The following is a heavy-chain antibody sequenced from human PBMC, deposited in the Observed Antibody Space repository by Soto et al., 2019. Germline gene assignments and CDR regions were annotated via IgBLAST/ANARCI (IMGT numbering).Heavy chain of an antibody. J-gene: IGHJ5*02. Sequence: GSLRLSCAASGFTFSSYSMNWVRQAPGKGLEWVSSISSSSSYIYYADSVKGRFTISRDNAKNSLYLQMNSLGAEDTAVYYCASDILTGYYSWGQGTLVTVSS. CDR2: ISSSSSYI. D-gene: IGHD3-9*01. V-gene: IGHV3-21*01. CDR1: GFTFSSYS. CDR3: ASDILTGYYS.